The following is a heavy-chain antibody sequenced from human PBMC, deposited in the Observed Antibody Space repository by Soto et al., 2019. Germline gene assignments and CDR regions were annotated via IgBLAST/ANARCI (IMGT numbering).Heavy chain of an antibody. CDR3: ARADGPGFVGP. V-gene: IGHV1-3*05. Sequence: QVQLVQSGAEEKKPGASVKVSCKASGYTFTSYAMHWVRQAPGQRLEWMGWINGGNGNTKYSQKFQGRVTITRDTSASTAYMELSSLTSEDPAVYYCARADGPGFVGPWGQGTLVTVSS. D-gene: IGHD2-2*01. CDR2: INGGNGNT. J-gene: IGHJ5*02. CDR1: GYTFTSYA.